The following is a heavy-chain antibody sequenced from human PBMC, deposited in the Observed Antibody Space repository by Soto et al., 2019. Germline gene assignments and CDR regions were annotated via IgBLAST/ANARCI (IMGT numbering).Heavy chain of an antibody. CDR1: GYTFTSYG. J-gene: IGHJ4*02. V-gene: IGHV1-18*01. D-gene: IGHD6-19*01. CDR3: ARDGGGPGYSLWAVARLPSDY. Sequence: ASVKVSCKASGYTFTSYGISWVRQAPGQGLEWMGWISAYNGNTNYAQKLQGRVTMTTDTSTSTAYMELRSLRSDDTAVYYCARDGGGPGYSLWAVARLPSDYWGQGTLVTVSS. CDR2: ISAYNGNT.